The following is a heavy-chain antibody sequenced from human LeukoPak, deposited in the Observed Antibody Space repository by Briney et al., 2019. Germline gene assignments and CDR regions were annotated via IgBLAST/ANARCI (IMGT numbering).Heavy chain of an antibody. Sequence: PGGSLRLSCAASGFTFSSYAMSWVRQAPGKGLEWVSAISGSGGSTYYADSVKGRFTISRDNSKNTLYLQMNSLRAEDTAVYYCAKAHYYILTGSYYFDYWGQGTLVTVSS. J-gene: IGHJ4*02. CDR3: AKAHYYILTGSYYFDY. CDR2: ISGSGGST. D-gene: IGHD3-9*01. V-gene: IGHV3-23*01. CDR1: GFTFSSYA.